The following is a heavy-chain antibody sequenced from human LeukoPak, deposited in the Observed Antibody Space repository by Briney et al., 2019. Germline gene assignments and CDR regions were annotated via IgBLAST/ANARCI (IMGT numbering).Heavy chain of an antibody. V-gene: IGHV5-51*01. CDR3: ARHQEPYAYDSSGFYY. CDR2: IYPGDSDT. CDR1: EYSFTTYW. D-gene: IGHD3-22*01. J-gene: IGHJ4*02. Sequence: GESLKISCTGSEYSFTTYWIGWVRQMPGKGLEWMGIIYPGDSDTRYSPSFQGQVTISADKSISTAYLQWSSLKASDTAIYYCARHQEPYAYDSSGFYYWGQGTLVTVSS.